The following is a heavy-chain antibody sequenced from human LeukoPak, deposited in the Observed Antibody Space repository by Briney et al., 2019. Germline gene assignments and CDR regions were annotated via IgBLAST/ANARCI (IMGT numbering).Heavy chain of an antibody. Sequence: SETLSLTCAVSGYSTSSGYYWGWIRQPPGKGLEWIGSIYHSGSTYYNPSLKSRVTISVDTSKNQFSLKLSSVTAADTAVYYCARVDASRFYSSSWYDYWGQGTLVTVSS. D-gene: IGHD6-13*01. CDR1: GYSTSSGYY. J-gene: IGHJ4*02. CDR2: IYHSGST. CDR3: ARVDASRFYSSSWYDY. V-gene: IGHV4-38-2*01.